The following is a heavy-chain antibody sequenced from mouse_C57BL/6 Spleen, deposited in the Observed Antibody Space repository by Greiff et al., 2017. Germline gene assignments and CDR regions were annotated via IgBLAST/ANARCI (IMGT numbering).Heavy chain of an antibody. V-gene: IGHV1-85*01. Sequence: VQLVESGPELVKPGASVKLSCKASGYTFTSYDINWVKQRPGQGLGWIGWIYPRDGSTKYNEKFKGKATLTVDTSSSTAYMELHSLTSEDSAVYFCARGITTVVAPYGFGYWGQGTTLTVSS. D-gene: IGHD1-1*01. J-gene: IGHJ2*01. CDR1: GYTFTSYD. CDR2: IYPRDGST. CDR3: ARGITTVVAPYGFGY.